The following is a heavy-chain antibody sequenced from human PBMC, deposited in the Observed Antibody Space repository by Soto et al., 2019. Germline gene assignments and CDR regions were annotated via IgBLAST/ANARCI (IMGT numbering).Heavy chain of an antibody. D-gene: IGHD3-10*01. CDR1: GFTFSSYA. J-gene: IGHJ4*02. CDR2: ISYDGSNK. Sequence: QVQLVESGGGVVQPGRSLRLSCAASGFTFSSYALHWVRLAPGKGLEWVAIISYDGSNKYYADSVKGRFTISRDNSKSRLYLQMNSLRVEDTAVYYCARDRATYYYGSGSYHDYWGQGTLVTVSS. V-gene: IGHV3-30-3*01. CDR3: ARDRATYYYGSGSYHDY.